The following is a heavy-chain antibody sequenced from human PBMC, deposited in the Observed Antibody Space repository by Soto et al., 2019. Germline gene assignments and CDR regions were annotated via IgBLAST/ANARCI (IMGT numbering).Heavy chain of an antibody. J-gene: IGHJ4*02. CDR3: ARDNMVRGSFDY. Sequence: LSRTCTVSGGSISRDDYYWSWIRQPPGKGLEWIGYTYYSGSTDYNPSLKSRVTILVDTSKNQYSLKLSAVTAVDTAVYYCARDNMVRGSFDYWGQGTLVTVSS. CDR1: GGSISRDDYY. D-gene: IGHD3-10*01. CDR2: TYYSGST. V-gene: IGHV4-30-4*01.